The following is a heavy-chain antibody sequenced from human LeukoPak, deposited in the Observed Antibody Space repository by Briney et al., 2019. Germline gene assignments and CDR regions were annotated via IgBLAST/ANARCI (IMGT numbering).Heavy chain of an antibody. D-gene: IGHD3-16*01. CDR3: ARDGFGTGSD. Sequence: GGSLRLSCAASGLTFSNYWMDWVRQAPGKGLEWVANIKQDGSEKNYVDSVKGRFIISRDNAKNSLYLQMNTLRADDTAVYYCARDGFGTGSDWGQGTLVTVSS. J-gene: IGHJ4*02. V-gene: IGHV3-7*03. CDR1: GLTFSNYW. CDR2: IKQDGSEK.